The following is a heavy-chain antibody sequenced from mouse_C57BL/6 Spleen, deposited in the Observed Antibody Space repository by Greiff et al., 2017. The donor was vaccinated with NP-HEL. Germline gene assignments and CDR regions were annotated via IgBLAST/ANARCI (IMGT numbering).Heavy chain of an antibody. J-gene: IGHJ4*01. CDR1: GFTFSSYG. CDR3: ARQGYSNYEGYAMDY. D-gene: IGHD2-5*01. Sequence: DVKLVESGGDLVKPGGSLKLSCAASGFTFSSYGMSWVRQTPDKRLEWVATISSGGSYTYYPDSVKGRFTISRDNAKNTLYLQMSSLKSEDTAMYYCARQGYSNYEGYAMDYWGQGTSVTVSS. CDR2: ISSGGSYT. V-gene: IGHV5-6*02.